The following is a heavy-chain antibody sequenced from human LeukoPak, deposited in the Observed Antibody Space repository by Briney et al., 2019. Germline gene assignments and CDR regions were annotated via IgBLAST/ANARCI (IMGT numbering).Heavy chain of an antibody. CDR1: GDSVSSNSAA. Sequence: SQTLSLTCAISGDSVSSNSAAWNWIRQSPSRGLEWLGRTYYRSKWYNDYAVSVKSRITINPDTSKNQFSLQLNSVTPEDTAEYYCARVKQQLVGGLKGGPVYYYYYGMDVWGQGTTVTVSS. CDR2: TYYRSKWYN. V-gene: IGHV6-1*01. D-gene: IGHD6-13*01. J-gene: IGHJ6*02. CDR3: ARVKQQLVGGLKGGPVYYYYYGMDV.